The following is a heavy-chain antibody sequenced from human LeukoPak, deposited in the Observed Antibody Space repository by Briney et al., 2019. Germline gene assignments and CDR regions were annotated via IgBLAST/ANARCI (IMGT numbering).Heavy chain of an antibody. D-gene: IGHD2-21*02. CDR2: IYHSGST. J-gene: IGHJ4*02. Sequence: SETLSLTCAVSGYSMSSGYYWGWIRQPPGKGLEWIGSIYHSGSTYYNPSLKSRVTISVDTSKNQFSLKLSSVTAADTAVYYCARDGRAYCGGDCYSAPYYFDYWGQGSLVTVSS. CDR1: GYSMSSGYY. CDR3: ARDGRAYCGGDCYSAPYYFDY. V-gene: IGHV4-38-2*02.